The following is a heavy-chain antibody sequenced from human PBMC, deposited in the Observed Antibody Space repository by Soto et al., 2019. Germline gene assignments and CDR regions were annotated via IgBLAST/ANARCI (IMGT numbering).Heavy chain of an antibody. V-gene: IGHV3-21*01. CDR3: ARGVLYGDYVP. Sequence: GGSLRLSCAASGFTFSTYSMNWVRQAPGKGLEWVSSISSSSNYIYYADSVKGRFAISRDNAKNSLYLQMNTLRAEDTAVYYYARGVLYGDYVPWGQGTLVTVSS. CDR2: ISSSSNYI. J-gene: IGHJ5*02. D-gene: IGHD4-17*01. CDR1: GFTFSTYS.